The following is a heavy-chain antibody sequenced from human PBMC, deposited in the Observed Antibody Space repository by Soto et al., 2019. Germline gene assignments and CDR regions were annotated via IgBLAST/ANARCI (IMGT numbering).Heavy chain of an antibody. V-gene: IGHV2-5*01. D-gene: IGHD3-3*01. CDR2: VYWNGDK. Sequence: QITLKESGPALVKPTQTLTLTCSFSGFSLTTGGLGVTWIRQPPGKAPEWLALVYWNGDKRYSPSLRNRLTITKDTSRNQVLLTMTNMDPVDTATYYCGHRSSSFDFWGNDYWGQGIQVTVSS. J-gene: IGHJ4*02. CDR3: GHRSSSFDFWGNDY. CDR1: GFSLTTGGLG.